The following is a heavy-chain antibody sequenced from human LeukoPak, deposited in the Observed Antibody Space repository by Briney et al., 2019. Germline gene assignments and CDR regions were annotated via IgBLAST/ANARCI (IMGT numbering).Heavy chain of an antibody. CDR1: GGSFSGYY. Sequence: PSETLSLTCAVYGGSFSGYYWSWIRQPPGKGLEWIGEINHSGSTNYNPSLKSRVTISVDTSKNQFSLRLSSVTAADTAIYYCARHTIPAAIQTGAFDIWGQGTMVTVSS. CDR2: INHSGST. J-gene: IGHJ3*02. D-gene: IGHD2-2*02. CDR3: ARHTIPAAIQTGAFDI. V-gene: IGHV4-34*01.